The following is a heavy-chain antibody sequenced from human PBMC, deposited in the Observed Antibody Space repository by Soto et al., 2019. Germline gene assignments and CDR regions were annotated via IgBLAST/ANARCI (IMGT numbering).Heavy chain of an antibody. J-gene: IGHJ6*02. Sequence: SVKVSCKASGGTFSSYAISWVRQAPGQGLGWMGGIIPIFGTANYAQKFQGRVTITADESTSTAYMELSSLRSEDTAVYYCARVLKITGTTKTYGMDVWGQGTTVTVSS. D-gene: IGHD1-7*01. CDR2: IIPIFGTA. V-gene: IGHV1-69*13. CDR3: ARVLKITGTTKTYGMDV. CDR1: GGTFSSYA.